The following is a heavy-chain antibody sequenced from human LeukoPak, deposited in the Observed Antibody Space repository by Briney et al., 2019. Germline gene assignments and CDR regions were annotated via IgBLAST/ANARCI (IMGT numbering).Heavy chain of an antibody. CDR1: GGTFSSYA. CDR3: AREARYCSGGSCRLDY. Sequence: SVKVSCKASGGTFSSYAISWVRQAPGQGLEWMGRIIPIFGTANYAQKFQGRVTITADESTSTAYMELSSLRSEDTAVYYCAREARYCSGGSCRLDYWGQGTLVTVSS. D-gene: IGHD2-15*01. CDR2: IIPIFGTA. J-gene: IGHJ4*02. V-gene: IGHV1-69*13.